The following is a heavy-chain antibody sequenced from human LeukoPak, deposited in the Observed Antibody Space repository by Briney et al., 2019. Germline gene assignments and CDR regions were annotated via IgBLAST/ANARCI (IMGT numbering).Heavy chain of an antibody. Sequence: ASVKFSCKASGGTFSSYAISWVRQAPGQGLEWMGGIIPIFGTANYAQKFRGRVTITTDESTSTAYMELSSLRSEDTAVYYCARSRDWNFDYWGQGTLVTVSS. CDR1: GGTFSSYA. CDR3: ARSRDWNFDY. CDR2: IIPIFGTA. D-gene: IGHD2-21*02. J-gene: IGHJ4*02. V-gene: IGHV1-69*05.